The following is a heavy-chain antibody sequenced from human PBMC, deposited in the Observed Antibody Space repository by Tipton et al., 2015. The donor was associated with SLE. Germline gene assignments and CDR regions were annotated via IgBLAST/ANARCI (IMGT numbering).Heavy chain of an antibody. CDR3: AKVRQGKNYYYGMDV. Sequence: QVQLVQSGGGVVQPGRSLRLSCAASGITFSSYVMHWVRQAPGKGLEWVAVISDDRSNKYYADSVKGRFTISRDNSKNTLHLQMNSLRTEDTAVYYCAKVRQGKNYYYGMDVWGQGTTVTVSS. V-gene: IGHV3-30*18. CDR1: GITFSSYV. D-gene: IGHD4-23*01. J-gene: IGHJ6*02. CDR2: ISDDRSNK.